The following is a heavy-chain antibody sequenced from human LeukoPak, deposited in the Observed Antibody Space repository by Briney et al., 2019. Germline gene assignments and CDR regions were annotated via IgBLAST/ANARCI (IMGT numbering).Heavy chain of an antibody. Sequence: SETLSLTCTVSGGSLSSYYWSWIRQPPGKGLEWIGYIYYSGSTNYNPSLKSRVTISVDTSKNQFSLKLSSVTAADTAVYYCARHTREQWLAGPFDYWGQGTLVTVSS. CDR3: ARHTREQWLAGPFDY. D-gene: IGHD6-19*01. J-gene: IGHJ4*02. V-gene: IGHV4-59*08. CDR2: IYYSGST. CDR1: GGSLSSYY.